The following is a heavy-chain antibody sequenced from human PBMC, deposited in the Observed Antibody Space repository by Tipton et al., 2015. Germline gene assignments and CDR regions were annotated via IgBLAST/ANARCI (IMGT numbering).Heavy chain of an antibody. CDR1: GFTFSYFA. D-gene: IGHD3-22*01. CDR2: ISSDGRSK. Sequence: RSLRLSCAASGFTFSYFAMSWVRQVPGKGLEWVAVISSDGRSKYYVDSVKGRFTISRDSSKSTLYLQMNSLRVDDTAVYYCAKDDFDRGGYFSPNIPGKYFDYWGQGTLVTVSP. V-gene: IGHV3-30*18. J-gene: IGHJ4*02. CDR3: AKDDFDRGGYFSPNIPGKYFDY.